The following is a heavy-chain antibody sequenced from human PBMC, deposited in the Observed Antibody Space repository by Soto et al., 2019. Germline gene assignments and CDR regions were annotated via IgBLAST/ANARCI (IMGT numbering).Heavy chain of an antibody. CDR2: ISYDGSNK. CDR1: GFTFSSYA. J-gene: IGHJ6*02. V-gene: IGHV3-30-3*01. CDR3: ARERGFVVVVAAREDYYYGMDV. D-gene: IGHD2-15*01. Sequence: PGGSLRLSCAASGFTFSSYAMHWVRQAPGKGLGWVAVISYDGSNKYYADSVKGRFTISRDNSKNTLYLQMNSLRAEDTAVYYCARERGFVVVVAAREDYYYGMDVWGQGTTVTVSS.